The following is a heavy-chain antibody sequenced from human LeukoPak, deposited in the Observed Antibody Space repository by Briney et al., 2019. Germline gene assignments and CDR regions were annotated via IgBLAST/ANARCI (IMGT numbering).Heavy chain of an antibody. V-gene: IGHV1-18*01. CDR3: ARDRDCDNINCYRSFDY. J-gene: IGHJ4*02. Sequence: ASVKVSCKTSGYTFTSYGVSWVRQAPGQGLEWMGWISGYSAKTKYAQKVQGRVTMTTDTSTSTAYMELRSLTSDDTAVYYCARDRDCDNINCYRSFDYWGQGTLATVSS. CDR2: ISGYSAKT. CDR1: GYTFTSYG. D-gene: IGHD3-16*02.